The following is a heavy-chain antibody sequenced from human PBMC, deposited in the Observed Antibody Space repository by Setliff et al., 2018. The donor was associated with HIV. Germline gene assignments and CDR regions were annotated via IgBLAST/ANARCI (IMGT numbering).Heavy chain of an antibody. J-gene: IGHJ4*02. V-gene: IGHV3-23*01. D-gene: IGHD5-12*01. CDR1: GFTFSSYA. CDR2: ISGSGGST. Sequence: LRLSCAASGFTFSSYAMSWVRQAPGKGLEWVSAISGSGGSTYYADSVKGRFTISRDNSKNTLYLQMNSLRAEDTAVYYCAKDPRAAVATICDYWGQGTLVPSPQ. CDR3: AKDPRAAVATICDY.